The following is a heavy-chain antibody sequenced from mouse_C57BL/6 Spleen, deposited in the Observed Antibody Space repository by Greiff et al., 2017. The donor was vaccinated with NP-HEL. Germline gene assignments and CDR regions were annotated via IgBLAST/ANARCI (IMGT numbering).Heavy chain of an antibody. J-gene: IGHJ1*03. CDR3: ARCAYYYGSSRYFDV. CDR1: GYTFTDYY. D-gene: IGHD1-1*01. Sequence: VQLQQSGPVLVKPGASVKMSCKASGYTFTDYYMNWVKQSHGKSLEWIGVINPYNGGTSYNQKFKGKATLTVDKSSSTAYMELNSLTSEDSAVYYCARCAYYYGSSRYFDVWGTGTTVTVSS. CDR2: INPYNGGT. V-gene: IGHV1-19*01.